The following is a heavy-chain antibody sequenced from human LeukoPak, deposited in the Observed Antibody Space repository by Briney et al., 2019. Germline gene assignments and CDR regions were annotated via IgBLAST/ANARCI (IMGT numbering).Heavy chain of an antibody. CDR1: GASFSGYY. Sequence: SETLSLTCAVYGASFSGYYWNWIRHTPGKGLEWIGEINHSGSTRYNPSLESRVTISMDTSKNQFSLMVSSVTAADTAVYYCAISQYWGQGTLVTVSS. J-gene: IGHJ4*02. CDR3: AISQY. V-gene: IGHV4-34*01. CDR2: INHSGST.